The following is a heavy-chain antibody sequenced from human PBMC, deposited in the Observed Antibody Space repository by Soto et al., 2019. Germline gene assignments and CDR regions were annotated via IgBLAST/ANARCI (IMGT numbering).Heavy chain of an antibody. J-gene: IGHJ5*02. CDR2: IRHNGDT. CDR1: GGSFTDYK. D-gene: IGHD4-17*01. CDR3: AGGPDYGDYDA. V-gene: IGHV4-34*01. Sequence: QVQLRQWGAGLLKPSETLSLTCVVSGGSFTDYKWTWIRQSPENGLEWIGEIRHNGDTDSKPSLRSRLTMSLDTSKNQFSLHLSSVTSADTAVYFCAGGPDYGDYDAWGQGTLVTVSS.